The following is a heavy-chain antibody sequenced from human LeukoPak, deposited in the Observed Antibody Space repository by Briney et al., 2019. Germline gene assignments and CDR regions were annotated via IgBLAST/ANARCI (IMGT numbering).Heavy chain of an antibody. CDR2: IKQDGSEK. V-gene: IGHV3-7*02. CDR3: ARIHPYYYGSGSYLMGYYYFGMDV. CDR1: GFTFSSYW. D-gene: IGHD3-10*01. Sequence: PGGSLRLSCAASGFTFSSYWMSWVRQAPGKGLEWVANIKQDGSEKYYVDSVKGRFTISRDNAKNSLYLQMNSLRVEDTALYYCARIHPYYYGSGSYLMGYYYFGMDVWGQGTTVTVSS. J-gene: IGHJ6*02.